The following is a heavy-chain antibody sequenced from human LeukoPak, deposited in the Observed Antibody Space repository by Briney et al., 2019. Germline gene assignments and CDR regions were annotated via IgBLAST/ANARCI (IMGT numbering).Heavy chain of an antibody. CDR2: ISGGGGST. CDR3: AKSQDGGRLFLFDY. Sequence: GGSLRLSCAASGFTFSSYAMSWVRQAPGKGLEWVSVISGGGGSTYSADSVKGRFTISRDNSKNTLYLQMNSLRAEDTAVYFCAKSQDGGRLFLFDYWGQGTLVTVSS. D-gene: IGHD1-26*01. CDR1: GFTFSSYA. J-gene: IGHJ4*02. V-gene: IGHV3-23*01.